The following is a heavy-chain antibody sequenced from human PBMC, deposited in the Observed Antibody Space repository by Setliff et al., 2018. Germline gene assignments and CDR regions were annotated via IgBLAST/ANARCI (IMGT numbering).Heavy chain of an antibody. V-gene: IGHV4-38-2*02. CDR2: MYHSGSV. CDR3: AKAGGYNFAD. CDR1: GYSISSGYY. Sequence: SETLSLTCTVSGYSISSGYYWGWIRQPPGKGLEWIGNMYHSGSVYYNPSLKSRVTISVDKSKNQFSLKLSSVTAADTAVYYCAKAGGYNFADWGQGTLVTVSS. J-gene: IGHJ4*02. D-gene: IGHD1-1*01.